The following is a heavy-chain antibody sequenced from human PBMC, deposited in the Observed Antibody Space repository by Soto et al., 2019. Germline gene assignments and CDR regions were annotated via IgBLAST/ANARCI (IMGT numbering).Heavy chain of an antibody. J-gene: IGHJ3*02. Sequence: EVQLVQSGAELRKPGESLKISCKGSGYSFTTYWLAWVRQMPGKGLEYMGIIYPGDSDSRYSPAFQGQVTISADKSIHTAYLQWTSLKASDTAIYYCARSRVSTPRLEDPFDIWGQGDKGHRLF. CDR2: IYPGDSDS. CDR3: ARSRVSTPRLEDPFDI. CDR1: GYSFTTYW. V-gene: IGHV5-51*01. D-gene: IGHD5-12*01.